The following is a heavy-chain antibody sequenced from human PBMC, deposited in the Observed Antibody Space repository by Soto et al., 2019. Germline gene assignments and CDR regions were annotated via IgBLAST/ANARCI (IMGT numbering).Heavy chain of an antibody. V-gene: IGHV4-34*01. CDR3: ARGRLVFLFTPARYYFDY. J-gene: IGHJ4*02. CDR2: INHSGST. Sequence: SETLSLTCAVDGGSFSGYYWSWIRQPPGKGLEWIGEINHSGSTNYNPSLKSRVTISVDTSKNQFSLKLSSVTAADTAVYYCARGRLVFLFTPARYYFDYWGQGTLVTVSS. D-gene: IGHD2-15*01. CDR1: GGSFSGYY.